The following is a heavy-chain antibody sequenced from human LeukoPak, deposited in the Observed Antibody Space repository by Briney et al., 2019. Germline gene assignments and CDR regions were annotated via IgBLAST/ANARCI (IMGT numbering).Heavy chain of an antibody. CDR2: IYDSGST. V-gene: IGHV4-31*03. D-gene: IGHD2-15*01. J-gene: IGHJ5*01. CDR1: GGSVTRGGYY. Sequence: SETLSLTCTVSGGSVTRGGYYWSWIRQPPGKGLKWIGYIYDSGSTYYNPSLKRRVSISTDTSGNQLSLKVRCVTAAETAVYYCARDRYSYWFDSWGQGTLVTVSS. CDR3: ARDRYSYWFDS.